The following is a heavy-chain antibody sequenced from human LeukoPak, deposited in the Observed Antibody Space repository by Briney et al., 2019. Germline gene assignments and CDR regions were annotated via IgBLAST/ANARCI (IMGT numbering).Heavy chain of an antibody. CDR1: GFTFSDYY. J-gene: IGHJ4*02. CDR3: ARYYGSGSYYRADIDY. V-gene: IGHV3-11*01. Sequence: GGSLRLSCAASGFTFSDYYMSWIRQAPGKGLEWVSYISSSGSTIYYADSVKGRFTISRDNAKNSLYLRMNSLRAEDTAVYYCARYYGSGSYYRADIDYWGQGTLVTVSS. CDR2: ISSSGSTI. D-gene: IGHD3-10*01.